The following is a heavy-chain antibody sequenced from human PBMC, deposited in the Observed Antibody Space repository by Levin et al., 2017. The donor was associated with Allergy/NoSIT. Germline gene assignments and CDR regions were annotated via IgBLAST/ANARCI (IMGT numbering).Heavy chain of an antibody. Sequence: GESLKISCKASGYTFTSYDINWVRQATGQGLEWMGWMNPNSGNTGYAQKFQGRVTMTRNTSISTAYMELSSLRSEDTAVYYCARLDSSSWYGSVDYWGQGTLVTVSS. CDR1: GYTFTSYD. J-gene: IGHJ4*02. CDR3: ARLDSSSWYGSVDY. CDR2: MNPNSGNT. V-gene: IGHV1-8*01. D-gene: IGHD6-13*01.